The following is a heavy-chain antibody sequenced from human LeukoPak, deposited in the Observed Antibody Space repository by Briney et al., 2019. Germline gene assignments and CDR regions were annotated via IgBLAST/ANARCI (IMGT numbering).Heavy chain of an antibody. D-gene: IGHD3-22*01. CDR3: AREGTYYYDSSGPGAC. CDR1: GYSISSGYY. CDR2: IFHSGST. Sequence: PSETLPLTCEVSGYSISSGYYWGWIRQPPGKGLEWIGSIFHSGSTYYNPSLKSRVTISVDTSNNQFSLELNSVTAADTAVYYCAREGTYYYDSSGPGACWGQGALVTVSS. V-gene: IGHV4-38-2*02. J-gene: IGHJ4*02.